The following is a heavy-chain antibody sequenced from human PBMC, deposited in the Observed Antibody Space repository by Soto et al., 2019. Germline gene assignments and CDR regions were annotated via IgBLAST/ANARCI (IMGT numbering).Heavy chain of an antibody. D-gene: IGHD3-9*01. CDR2: IYYSGST. CDR1: GGSISSGGYY. J-gene: IGHJ3*02. Sequence: QVQLQESGPGLVKPSQTLSLTCTVSGGSISSGGYYWSWIRQHPGKGLEWIGYIYYSGSTYYNPSLKSRVTISVDTSKNQFSLKLSCVTAADTAVYYCARDGRYYDILTGRDPVTDDAFDIWGQGTMVTVSS. V-gene: IGHV4-31*03. CDR3: ARDGRYYDILTGRDPVTDDAFDI.